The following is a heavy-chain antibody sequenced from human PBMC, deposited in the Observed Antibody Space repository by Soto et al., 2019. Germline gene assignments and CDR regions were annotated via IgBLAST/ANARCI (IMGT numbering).Heavy chain of an antibody. V-gene: IGHV1-69*13. Sequence: SVKVSCKVSGGTFSSYAISWVRQAPGQGLEWMGGIIPIFGTANSAQKFQGRVTITADESTSTAYMELNSLKTEDTAVYYCVRATYFSDSSGYTRCLDYWGQGTLVTVSS. CDR1: GGTFSSYA. CDR3: VRATYFSDSSGYTRCLDY. CDR2: IIPIFGTA. J-gene: IGHJ4*02. D-gene: IGHD3-22*01.